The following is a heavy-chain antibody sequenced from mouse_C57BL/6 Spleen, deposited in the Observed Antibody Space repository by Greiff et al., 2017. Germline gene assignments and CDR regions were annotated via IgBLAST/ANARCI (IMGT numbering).Heavy chain of an antibody. CDR1: GYTFTSYW. J-gene: IGHJ3*01. V-gene: IGHV1-55*01. CDR2: IHPGSGST. Sequence: QVQLQQPGAELVKPGASVKMSCKASGYTFTSYWITWVKQRPGQGLEWIGDIHPGSGSTNYNEKFKSKATLTVDTSSSTAYMQLSSLTSEDSAVYDCAREGPPGTHYYGRPWFAYWGQGTLVTVSA. CDR3: AREGPPGTHYYGRPWFAY. D-gene: IGHD2-1*01.